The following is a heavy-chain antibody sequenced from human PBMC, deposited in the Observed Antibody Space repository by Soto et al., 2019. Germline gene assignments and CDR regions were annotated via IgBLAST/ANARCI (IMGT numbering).Heavy chain of an antibody. CDR1: GFTFSSYG. Sequence: GGSLRLSCAASGFTFSSYGMHWVRQAPGKGLEWVAVIWYDGSNKYYADSVKGRFTISRDNSKNTLYLQMNSLRAEDTAVYYCAREEIAATPNWFDPRGQGTPVTV. J-gene: IGHJ5*02. V-gene: IGHV3-33*01. CDR2: IWYDGSNK. CDR3: AREEIAATPNWFDP. D-gene: IGHD2-15*01.